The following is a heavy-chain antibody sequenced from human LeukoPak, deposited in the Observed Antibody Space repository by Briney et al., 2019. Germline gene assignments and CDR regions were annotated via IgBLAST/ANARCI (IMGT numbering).Heavy chain of an antibody. D-gene: IGHD3-22*01. CDR2: ISYDGSNK. Sequence: GGSLRLSCAASGFTFSSYAMHWVRQAPGKGLEWVAVISYDGSNKYYADSVKGRFTISRDNSKNTLYLEINSLRPEDTAVYYCARDYYDSSGYYAHYYWGQGTLVTVSS. CDR1: GFTFSSYA. CDR3: ARDYYDSSGYYAHYY. J-gene: IGHJ4*02. V-gene: IGHV3-30-3*01.